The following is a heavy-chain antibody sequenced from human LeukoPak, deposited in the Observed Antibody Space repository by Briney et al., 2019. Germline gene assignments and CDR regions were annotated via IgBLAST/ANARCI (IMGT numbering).Heavy chain of an antibody. V-gene: IGHV3-23*01. J-gene: IGHJ4*02. CDR2: ISGSGGST. D-gene: IGHD3-22*01. Sequence: SGGSLRLSCAASGFTFSSYAMSWVRQAPGKGLEWVSGISGSGGSTYYADSVKGRFTITRDNSKNTLYLQMNSLRAEDTAVYYCARDPAIQIWLSAYYFDSWGQGTQVAVSS. CDR3: ARDPAIQIWLSAYYFDS. CDR1: GFTFSSYA.